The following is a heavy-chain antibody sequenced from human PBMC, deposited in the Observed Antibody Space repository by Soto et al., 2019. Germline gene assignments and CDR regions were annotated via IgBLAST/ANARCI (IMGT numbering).Heavy chain of an antibody. J-gene: IGHJ4*02. CDR1: GYTLTSYY. Sequence: ASVKVSCKASGYTLTSYYMHWVRQAPGQGLEWVGIINPSGGSTSYAHKFQGRVTMTRDTSMSTVYMELSSLRSEDTAVYYCARALLRYFDWILPYFDYWGQGTLVTVSS. CDR2: INPSGGST. V-gene: IGHV1-46*01. CDR3: ARALLRYFDWILPYFDY. D-gene: IGHD3-9*01.